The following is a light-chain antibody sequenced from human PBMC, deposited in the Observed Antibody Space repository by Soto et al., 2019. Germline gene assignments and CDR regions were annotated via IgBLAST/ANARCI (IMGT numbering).Light chain of an antibody. J-gene: IGKJ1*01. CDR2: GSS. V-gene: IGKV3-20*01. Sequence: EIVFTQSPGTLSLSPGERATLSCRASQSVSSTYLAWYQQQPGQAPRLIIYGSSNRETGILDRFSGSGSGTEFTLTISRLEPEDFAVYYCQQYGSSSWTFGQGTKVDIK. CDR3: QQYGSSSWT. CDR1: QSVSSTY.